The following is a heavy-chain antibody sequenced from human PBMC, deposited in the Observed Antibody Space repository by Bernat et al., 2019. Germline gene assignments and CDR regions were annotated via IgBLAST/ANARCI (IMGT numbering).Heavy chain of an antibody. V-gene: IGHV3-15*07. Sequence: EVQLVESGGGLVKPGGSLRLPCAASGFTFSNAWLNWVRQAPGKGREWVGRIKSKTDGGTTDYAAPVKGRFTISRDDSKNTLYLQMNSLKTEDTAVYYCTTHVDTAMVTYYYYGMDVWGQGTTVTVSS. J-gene: IGHJ6*02. D-gene: IGHD5-18*01. CDR3: TTHVDTAMVTYYYYGMDV. CDR2: IKSKTDGGTT. CDR1: GFTFSNAW.